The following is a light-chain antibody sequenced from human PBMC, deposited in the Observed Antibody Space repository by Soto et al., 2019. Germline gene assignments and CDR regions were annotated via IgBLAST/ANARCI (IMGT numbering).Light chain of an antibody. Sequence: QSVLTQPASVSGSPGQSITNYCTGTSSDVGSYNLVSWYQQHPGKAPKVMIYEVSKRPSGVPNRFSGSKSGNTASLTISGLQAEDEADYYCCSYAGSSTYVFGTGTKVT. V-gene: IGLV2-23*02. CDR3: CSYAGSSTYV. CDR2: EVS. J-gene: IGLJ1*01. CDR1: SSDVGSYNL.